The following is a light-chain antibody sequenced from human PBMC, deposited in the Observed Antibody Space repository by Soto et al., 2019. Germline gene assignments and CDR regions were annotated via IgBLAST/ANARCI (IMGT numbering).Light chain of an antibody. V-gene: IGLV1-44*01. J-gene: IGLJ1*01. CDR1: SSNIGSHT. Sequence: QSVLTQQPSASGTPGQRVTISCSGSSSNIGSHTVNWFQQVPGTAPKLLIYGNYQRPSGVPDRFSGSKSGTSASLAISGLQSEDEADYYCAAWDGSLKGTVFGTGTKVTVL. CDR2: GNY. CDR3: AAWDGSLKGTV.